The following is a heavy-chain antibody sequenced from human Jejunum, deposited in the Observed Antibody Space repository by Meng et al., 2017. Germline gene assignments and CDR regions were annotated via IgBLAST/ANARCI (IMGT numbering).Heavy chain of an antibody. CDR3: AGRSYNYDDYFDF. Sequence: QVQMEQSGAEVRKPGASVKVSCRASGYTLNGFYMHWVRQAPGQGLEWMGRINTNTGGTNYARNFKGSITLTRDTSTVYMEVNRLRSDDTAMYYCAGRSYNYDDYFDFWGRGTLVTVSS. V-gene: IGHV1-2*06. D-gene: IGHD5-24*01. CDR2: INTNTGGT. J-gene: IGHJ4*02. CDR1: GYTLNGFY.